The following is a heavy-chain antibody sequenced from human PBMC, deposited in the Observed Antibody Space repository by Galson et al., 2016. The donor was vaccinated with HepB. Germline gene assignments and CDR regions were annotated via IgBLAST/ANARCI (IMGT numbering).Heavy chain of an antibody. V-gene: IGHV3-11*01. Sequence: SLRLSCAASGFIFSDYYMSWIRQTPGKGLEWLAHISSRGATIYYPDSLKGRFTISRDKAKNSLYLQMNSLRAEDTAVYYCARGKGGSFLDHWGQGAQVTVSS. CDR2: ISSRGATI. CDR1: GFIFSDYY. J-gene: IGHJ4*02. D-gene: IGHD1-26*01. CDR3: ARGKGGSFLDH.